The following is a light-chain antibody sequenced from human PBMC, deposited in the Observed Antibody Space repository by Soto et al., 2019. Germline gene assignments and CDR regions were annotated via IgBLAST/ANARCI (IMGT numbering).Light chain of an antibody. CDR2: YDS. J-gene: IGLJ7*01. V-gene: IGLV3-21*01. CDR1: NIGTKS. CDR3: QVWESSSDHAV. Sequence: SYELTQPPSVSVAPGVTARITCGGNNIGTKSVHWYQQKPGQAPILVIYYDSDRPSGIPERFSGSNSGNTATLTISRVEAGDEADYYCQVWESSSDHAVFGGGTQLTVL.